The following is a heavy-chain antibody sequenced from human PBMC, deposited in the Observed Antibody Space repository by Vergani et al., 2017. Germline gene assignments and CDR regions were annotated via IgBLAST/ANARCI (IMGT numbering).Heavy chain of an antibody. CDR2: IYYSGST. Sequence: QVQLQESGPGLVKPSQTLSLTCTVSGGSISSGGYYWSWIRQHPGKGLEWIGYIYYSGSTYYNPSLKSRVTISVDTSKNQFSLKLSSVTAADTAVYYCARQYCSSTSCYSVWFDPWGQGTLVTVSS. J-gene: IGHJ5*02. D-gene: IGHD2-2*01. CDR1: GGSISSGGYY. V-gene: IGHV4-31*03. CDR3: ARQYCSSTSCYSVWFDP.